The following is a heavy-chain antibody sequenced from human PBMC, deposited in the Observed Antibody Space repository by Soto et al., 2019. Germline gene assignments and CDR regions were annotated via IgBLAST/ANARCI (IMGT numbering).Heavy chain of an antibody. CDR2: ISYDGSNK. CDR3: ARSSHRYCSGGSCPADYYGMDV. CDR1: GFTFSSYA. J-gene: IGHJ6*02. Sequence: QVQLVESGGGVVQPGRSLRLSCAASGFTFSSYAMHWVRQAPGKGLEWVAVISYDGSNKYYADSVKGRFTISRDNSKNTLYLQMNSLRAEDTAVYYCARSSHRYCSGGSCPADYYGMDVWGQGTTVTVSS. V-gene: IGHV3-30-3*01. D-gene: IGHD2-15*01.